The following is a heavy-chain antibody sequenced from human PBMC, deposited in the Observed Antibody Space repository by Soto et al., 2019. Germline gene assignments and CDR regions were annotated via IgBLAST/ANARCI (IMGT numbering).Heavy chain of an antibody. V-gene: IGHV4-59*01. CDR2: IFYSGRSGST. D-gene: IGHD2-21*02. CDR1: GGSISSYY. J-gene: IGHJ5*02. CDR3: ARTALGWFDP. Sequence: PSETLSLTCIVSGGSISSYYWSWIRQPPGKGLEWIGYIFYSGRSGSTNYNPSLKSRVTISVDTSKNQFSLKLSSVTAADTAVYYCARTALGWFDPWGQGTLVTAPQ.